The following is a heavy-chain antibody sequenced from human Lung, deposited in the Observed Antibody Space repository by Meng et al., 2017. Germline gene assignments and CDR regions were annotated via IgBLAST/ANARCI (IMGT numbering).Heavy chain of an antibody. Sequence: QVQLQQGGAGLLQPSVTLSLTCVVSGGSFSDYYWSWIRQPPGKGLEWIGEINHSGSTNYNPSLESRATISVDTSQNNLSLKLSSVTAADSAVYYCARGPTTMAHDFNYWGQGTLVTVSS. J-gene: IGHJ4*02. CDR3: ARGPTTMAHDFNY. CDR1: GGSFSDYY. D-gene: IGHD4-11*01. V-gene: IGHV4-34*01. CDR2: INHSGST.